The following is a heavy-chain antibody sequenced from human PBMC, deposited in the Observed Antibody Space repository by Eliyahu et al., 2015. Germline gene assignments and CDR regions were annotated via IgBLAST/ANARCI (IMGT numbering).Heavy chain of an antibody. CDR3: ARKWGGDSFDI. Sequence: EVQLVESGGGLVKPGGSLRLSCAASGFTFSSYSMNWVRQAPGKGLEWVSSISGSSNYIYYADSVKGRFTISRDNAKNSLFLQMNSLRAEDTAVYYCARKWGGDSFDIWGQGTMVTVSS. CDR2: ISGSSNYI. V-gene: IGHV3-21*01. J-gene: IGHJ3*02. CDR1: GFTFSSYS. D-gene: IGHD1-26*01.